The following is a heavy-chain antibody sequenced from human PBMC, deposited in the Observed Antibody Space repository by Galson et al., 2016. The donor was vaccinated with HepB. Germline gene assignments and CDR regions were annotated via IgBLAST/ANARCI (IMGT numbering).Heavy chain of an antibody. CDR3: TTASNYYDSSGYYHNAFDI. CDR2: IKSKTDGGTT. D-gene: IGHD3-22*01. J-gene: IGHJ3*02. CDR1: GFTFSNAW. Sequence: LRLSCAASGFTFSNAWMRWVRQAPGKGLEWVGRIKSKTDGGTTDYAAPVKGRFTISRDYSKNTLYLQMNSLKTEDTAVYYCTTASNYYDSSGYYHNAFDIWGQGTMVTVSS. V-gene: IGHV3-15*01.